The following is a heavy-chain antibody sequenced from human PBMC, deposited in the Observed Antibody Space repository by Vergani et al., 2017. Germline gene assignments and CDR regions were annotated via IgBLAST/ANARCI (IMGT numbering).Heavy chain of an antibody. Sequence: QVQLRESGPGLVKPSDTLSLICSVSNYSMINDTYWGWIRQSQGKSLEWIGSVYHSGRTYYSLSLKSRLTISVDTSKSQFSLKLTSVTAADTAVYYCVKHGPWPYNFDSWGQGTLVTVSS. CDR1: NYSMINDTY. CDR2: VYHSGRT. CDR3: VKHGPWPYNFDS. V-gene: IGHV4-38-2*01. J-gene: IGHJ4*02. D-gene: IGHD4-11*01.